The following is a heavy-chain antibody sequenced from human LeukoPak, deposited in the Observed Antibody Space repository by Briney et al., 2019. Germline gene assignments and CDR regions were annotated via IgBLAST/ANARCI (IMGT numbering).Heavy chain of an antibody. CDR2: IKQDGSGK. J-gene: IGHJ4*02. CDR1: GFTFSNYR. V-gene: IGHV3-7*03. CDR3: VRGLLSAPGLDF. D-gene: IGHD6-13*01. Sequence: PGGSLRLSCAASGFTFSNYRMNWVRQAPGKGLDWVANIKQDGSGKFYVDSVKGRFTISRDNAKNSLYLQMNGLRAEDTALYYCVRGLLSAPGLDFWGQGTLVTVSS.